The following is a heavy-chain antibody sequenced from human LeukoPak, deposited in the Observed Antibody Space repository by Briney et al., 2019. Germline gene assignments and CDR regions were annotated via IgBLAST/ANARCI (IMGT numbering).Heavy chain of an antibody. J-gene: IGHJ3*01. D-gene: IGHD1-26*01. Sequence: SETLSLTCTVSGGSINTDDYYWGWIRQPPGKGLEWIGSLYYSGSTHYNPSLYSRVTLSVDTSKNRFSLKLTSATAADTAVYYCARHSSVGPKAVSDAFDLWGQGTMVTVSS. CDR3: ARHSSVGPKAVSDAFDL. CDR1: GGSINTDDYY. CDR2: LYYSGST. V-gene: IGHV4-39*01.